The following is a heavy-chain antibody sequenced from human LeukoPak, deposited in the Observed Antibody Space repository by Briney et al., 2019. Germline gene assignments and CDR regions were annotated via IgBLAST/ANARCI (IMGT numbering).Heavy chain of an antibody. D-gene: IGHD2-15*01. V-gene: IGHV3-73*01. J-gene: IGHJ4*02. CDR1: GFTFSGSA. Sequence: PRGSLRLSCAASGFTFSGSAMHWVRQASGKGLEWVGRIRSKANSYATAYAASVKGRFTISRDDSKNTAYLQMNSLKTEDTAVYYCTRLPFRQYGGLSSFDYWGQGTLVTVSS. CDR3: TRLPFRQYGGLSSFDY. CDR2: IRSKANSYAT.